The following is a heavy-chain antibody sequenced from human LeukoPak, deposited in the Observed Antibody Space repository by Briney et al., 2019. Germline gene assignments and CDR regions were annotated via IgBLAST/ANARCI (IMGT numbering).Heavy chain of an antibody. J-gene: IGHJ4*02. V-gene: IGHV3-23*01. CDR3: AKHRGSSYGSLDY. Sequence: PGGSLRLSCAASGFTFSSYAMSWVRQAPGKGLEWVSGIVGSGTSTYYADSVKGRFTVSGDNSKNTLYLQMKSLRVEDTAIYYCAKHRGSSYGSLDYWGQGIQVTVSS. CDR2: IVGSGTST. CDR1: GFTFSSYA. D-gene: IGHD5-18*01.